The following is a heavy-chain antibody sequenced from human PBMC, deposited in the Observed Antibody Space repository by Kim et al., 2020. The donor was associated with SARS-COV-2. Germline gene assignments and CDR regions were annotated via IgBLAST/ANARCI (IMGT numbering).Heavy chain of an antibody. CDR1: GYSFTSYW. J-gene: IGHJ6*02. CDR2: IYPGDSDT. CDR3: ASSRRGYSLYYYYYGMDV. D-gene: IGHD5-18*01. V-gene: IGHV5-51*01. Sequence: GESLKISCKGSGYSFTSYWIGWVRQMPGKGLEWMGIIYPGDSDTRYSPSFQGQVTISADKSISTAYLQWSILKASDTAMYYCASSRRGYSLYYYYYGMDVWGQGTTVTVSS.